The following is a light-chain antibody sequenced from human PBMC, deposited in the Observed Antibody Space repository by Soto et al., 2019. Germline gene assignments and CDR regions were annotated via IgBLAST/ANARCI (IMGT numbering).Light chain of an antibody. V-gene: IGLV2-14*01. Sequence: QSVLTQPASVSGSPGQSITISCTGTSSDVDGYNYVSWYQQQPGKAPKFMIYDVTNRPSGVSNRFSGSKSGNTASLTISWLQAEDEADYYCCSYTTSNTRQIVFGTGTKVTVL. CDR3: CSYTTSNTRQIV. J-gene: IGLJ1*01. CDR2: DVT. CDR1: SSDVDGYNY.